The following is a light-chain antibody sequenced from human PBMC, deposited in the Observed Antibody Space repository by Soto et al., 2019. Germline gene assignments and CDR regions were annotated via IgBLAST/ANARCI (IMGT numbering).Light chain of an antibody. Sequence: EFVLTQSPGTLSLSPGERATLSCRASQSVGSNSLAWYQQKPGQATRILIYGASTRATGIPDRFSGSGSGTDFTLTISRLEPEDFAVYYCQQYGSSHPLTFRGGTKVEIK. CDR1: QSVGSNS. CDR2: GAS. J-gene: IGKJ4*01. CDR3: QQYGSSHPLT. V-gene: IGKV3-20*01.